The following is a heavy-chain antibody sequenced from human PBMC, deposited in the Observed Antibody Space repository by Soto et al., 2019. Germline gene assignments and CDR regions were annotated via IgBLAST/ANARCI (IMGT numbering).Heavy chain of an antibody. CDR2: IYYSGST. D-gene: IGHD2-2*01. V-gene: IGHV4-31*03. J-gene: IGHJ4*02. CDR3: ERVGSSTSAFDY. Sequence: SETLSLTCTVSGGSISSGGYYWSWIRQHPGKGLEWIGYIYYSGSTYYTPSLKSRVTISVDTSKNQFSLKLSAVTAADTAVYYCERVGSSTSAFDYWGQGTLVIVSS. CDR1: GGSISSGGYY.